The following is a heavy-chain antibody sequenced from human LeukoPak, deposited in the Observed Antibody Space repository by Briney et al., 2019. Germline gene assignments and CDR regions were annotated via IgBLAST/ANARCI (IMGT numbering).Heavy chain of an antibody. V-gene: IGHV3-72*01. CDR2: IRNGAKSYTT. J-gene: IGHJ3*02. D-gene: IGHD3-22*01. Sequence: GGSLRLSCAASRFTFSDHYMDWVRQAPGKGLEWVARIRNGAKSYTTQYAPSVKDRFTISRDDSRNSVYLQMNSLKTEDTAVYFCARVGDYYDTRGFSSDAFDIWGLGTMVTVSS. CDR3: ARVGDYYDTRGFSSDAFDI. CDR1: RFTFSDHY.